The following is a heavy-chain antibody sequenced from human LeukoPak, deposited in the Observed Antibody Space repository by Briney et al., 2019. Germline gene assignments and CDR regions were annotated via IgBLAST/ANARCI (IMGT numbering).Heavy chain of an antibody. Sequence: SETLSLTCTVSGGSISGWYWSWIRQPPAKGLEGIGYIYGSGNTNYNPSLKSRVTMSIDTSKNQFSLKLTSVTAADTATYYCARETSLAGFASGLGFNYWGQGILVTVSS. D-gene: IGHD6-19*01. CDR3: ARETSLAGFASGLGFNY. CDR2: IYGSGNT. V-gene: IGHV4-59*01. CDR1: GGSISGWY. J-gene: IGHJ4*02.